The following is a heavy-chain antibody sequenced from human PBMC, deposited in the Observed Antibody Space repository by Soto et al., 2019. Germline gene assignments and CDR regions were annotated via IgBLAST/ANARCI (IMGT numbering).Heavy chain of an antibody. Sequence: PGESLKISCKGSGYSFTSYWISWVRQMPGKGLEWMGRIDPSDSYTNYSPSFQGHVTISADKSISTAYLQWSSLKASDTAMYYCATIPRYCSSTSCYVPWGQGTLVTVSS. D-gene: IGHD2-2*01. CDR2: IDPSDSYT. J-gene: IGHJ4*02. V-gene: IGHV5-10-1*01. CDR1: GYSFTSYW. CDR3: ATIPRYCSSTSCYVP.